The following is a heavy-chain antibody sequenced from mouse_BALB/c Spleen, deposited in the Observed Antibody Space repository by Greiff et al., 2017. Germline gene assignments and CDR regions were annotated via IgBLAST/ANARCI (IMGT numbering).Heavy chain of an antibody. V-gene: IGHV1S137*01. D-gene: IGHD2-1*01. CDR1: GYTFTDYA. Sequence: VQLVESGAELVRPGVSVKISCKGSGYTFTDYAMHWVKQSHAKSLEWIGVISTYYGDASYNQKFKGKATMTVDKSSSTAYMELARLTSEDSAIYYCASEGNYWYFDVWGAGTTVTVSS. CDR3: ASEGNYWYFDV. CDR2: ISTYYGDA. J-gene: IGHJ1*01.